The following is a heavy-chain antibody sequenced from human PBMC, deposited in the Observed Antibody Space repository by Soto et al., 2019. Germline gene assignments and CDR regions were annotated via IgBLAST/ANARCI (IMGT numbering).Heavy chain of an antibody. J-gene: IGHJ5*02. CDR2: ITPIFGTA. Sequence: QVQLVQSGAEVKKPGSSVKVSCKASGGTFSSYAIRWVRQAPGQGLEWMGGITPIFGTADYAQKFQGRVTITADESTRTAYMKLSSLRSEDTAVYYCARDGIAARPIAWFDPWGQGTLVTVSS. V-gene: IGHV1-69*12. CDR3: ARDGIAARPIAWFDP. CDR1: GGTFSSYA. D-gene: IGHD6-6*01.